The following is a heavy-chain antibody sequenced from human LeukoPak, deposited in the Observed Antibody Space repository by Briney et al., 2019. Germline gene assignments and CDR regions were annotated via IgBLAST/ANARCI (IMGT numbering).Heavy chain of an antibody. Sequence: PSETLSLTCTVSGGSISSYYWSWIRQPAGKGLEWIGRIDTSGNTNYKPSLKSRVTMSVDTSKNQFSLKLSSVTAADTAVYYCAGRRITIFGEVIRSRRHWFVPWGQGTLVTVSS. D-gene: IGHD3-3*01. CDR3: AGRRITIFGEVIRSRRHWFVP. J-gene: IGHJ5*02. CDR2: IDTSGNT. CDR1: GGSISSYY. V-gene: IGHV4-4*07.